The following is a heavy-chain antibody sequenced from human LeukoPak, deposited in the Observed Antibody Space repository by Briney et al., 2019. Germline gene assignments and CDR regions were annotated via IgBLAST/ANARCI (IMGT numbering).Heavy chain of an antibody. V-gene: IGHV3-23*01. J-gene: IGHJ3*02. CDR2: ISGSGAGT. Sequence: GGSLRLSYAASGFTFRSYAMSWVRQGPGKGLEWGSTISGSGAGTYYADSVKGRFTISRDNSKNTLYLQMNSLRAEDTAVYYCAKERCMTTITGAFDIWGQGTMVTVSS. CDR3: AKERCMTTITGAFDI. CDR1: GFTFRSYA. D-gene: IGHD4-11*01.